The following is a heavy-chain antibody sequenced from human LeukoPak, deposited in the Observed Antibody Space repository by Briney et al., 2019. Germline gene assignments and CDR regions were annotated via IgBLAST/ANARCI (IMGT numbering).Heavy chain of an antibody. J-gene: IGHJ4*02. CDR2: IKQDGSEK. V-gene: IGHV3-7*04. CDR1: GFTFSSYW. CDR3: ARGTIAAAGYYYFDY. Sequence: GGSLRLSCAASGFTFSSYWMSWVRQAPGKGLEWVANIKQDGSEKYYVDSVKGRFTISRDNAENSLYLQMNSLRAEDTAVYYCARGTIAAAGYYYFDYWGQGTQVTVSS. D-gene: IGHD6-13*01.